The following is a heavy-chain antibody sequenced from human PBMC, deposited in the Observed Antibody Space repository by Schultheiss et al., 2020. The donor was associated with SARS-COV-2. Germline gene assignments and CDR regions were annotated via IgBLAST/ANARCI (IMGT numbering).Heavy chain of an antibody. J-gene: IGHJ4*02. Sequence: GGSLRLSCAASGFTVSSNYMSWVRQAPGKGLEWVSVIYSGGSTYYADSVKGRFTISRDNSKNTLYLQMNSLRAEDTAVYYCAREGVGDYFDFWGQGTLVTVSS. V-gene: IGHV3-66*01. CDR1: GFTVSSNY. CDR2: IYSGGST. D-gene: IGHD3-10*01. CDR3: AREGVGDYFDF.